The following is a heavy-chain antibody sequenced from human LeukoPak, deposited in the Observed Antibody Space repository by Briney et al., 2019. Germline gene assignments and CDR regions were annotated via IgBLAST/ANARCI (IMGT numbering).Heavy chain of an antibody. D-gene: IGHD1-26*01. V-gene: IGHV4-39*07. CDR1: DGSINTISGY. Sequence: NPSETLSLTCSVSDGSINTISGYWGWVRQPPGKGLEWIGSVYYTGSTYYNAPFKSRVTISIDTSKNQFSLKLSSVTAADTAVYYCARESRYYSGSYGGSLTWGQGTMVTVSS. CDR2: VYYTGST. CDR3: ARESRYYSGSYGGSLT. J-gene: IGHJ3*01.